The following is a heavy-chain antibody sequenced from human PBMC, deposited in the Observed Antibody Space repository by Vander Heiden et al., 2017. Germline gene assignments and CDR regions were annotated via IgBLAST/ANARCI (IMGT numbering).Heavy chain of an antibody. D-gene: IGHD6-25*01. CDR1: GFPFSSYA. J-gene: IGHJ3*02. Sequence: EVQLLESGGGLVQPGGSLRLSCAASGFPFSSYAMSWGRQAPGKGLEWVSAISGSGGSTYYADSVKGRFTISRDNSKNTLYLQMNSLRAEDTAVYYCAKGSQRDDAFDIWGQGTMLTVSS. V-gene: IGHV3-23*01. CDR3: AKGSQRDDAFDI. CDR2: ISGSGGST.